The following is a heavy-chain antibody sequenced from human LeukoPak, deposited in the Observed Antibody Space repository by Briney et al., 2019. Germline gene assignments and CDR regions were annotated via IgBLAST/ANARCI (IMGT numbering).Heavy chain of an antibody. CDR1: GFTFSSDE. CDR2: ISSSGSST. CDR3: ARGDGSQLDY. J-gene: IGHJ4*02. Sequence: GGSLRLSCAASGFTFSSDEMSWVRQTPGKGLEWVSYISSSGSSTYYADSVKGRFTISRDNAKSSLCLQMDSLRAGDTAVYYCARGDGSQLDYWGRGTLVTVCS. V-gene: IGHV3-48*03. D-gene: IGHD1-26*01.